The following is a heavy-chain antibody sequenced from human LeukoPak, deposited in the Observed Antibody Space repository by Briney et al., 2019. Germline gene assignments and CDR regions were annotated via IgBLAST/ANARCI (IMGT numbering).Heavy chain of an antibody. CDR1: GFTFLNYA. CDR2: MSYDGNNN. Sequence: GGSLRLSCVTSGFTFLNYAAHWVRQAPGKGLEWVAVMSYDGNNNYYADSVKGRFTLSRVSSKNTLYLQMDSLRPEDTAVYYCAREWGTAADYWGQGTLVTVSS. CDR3: AREWGTAADY. D-gene: IGHD6-13*01. V-gene: IGHV3-30-3*01. J-gene: IGHJ4*02.